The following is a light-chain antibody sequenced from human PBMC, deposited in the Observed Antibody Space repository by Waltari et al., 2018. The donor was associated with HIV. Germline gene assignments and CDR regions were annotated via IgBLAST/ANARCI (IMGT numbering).Light chain of an antibody. CDR2: GVM. V-gene: IGLV2-14*03. CDR3: SSYTSSSTAYV. J-gene: IGLJ1*01. CDR1: SSDVGGYKY. Sequence: QSALTQPASVSGSPGQSITISCTGTSSDVGGYKYVSWYQHHPGKAHKLRIYGVMKRPAGVSNRFSGSKSGNTASLTISGLQADDEADYYCSSYTSSSTAYVFGTGTKVTVL.